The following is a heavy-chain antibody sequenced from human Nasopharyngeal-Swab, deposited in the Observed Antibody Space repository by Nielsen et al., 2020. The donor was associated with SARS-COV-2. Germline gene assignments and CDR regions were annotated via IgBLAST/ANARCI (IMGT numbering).Heavy chain of an antibody. Sequence: GESLKISCAASGFTFSDYYMSWIRQAPGKGLEWVSYISSSGSTIYYADSVKGRFTISRDNAKNSLYLQMNSLRAEDTAVYYCARDDTVQGVLNWFDPWGQGTLVTVSS. V-gene: IGHV3-11*01. D-gene: IGHD3-10*01. CDR1: GFTFSDYY. CDR2: ISSSGSTI. CDR3: ARDDTVQGVLNWFDP. J-gene: IGHJ5*02.